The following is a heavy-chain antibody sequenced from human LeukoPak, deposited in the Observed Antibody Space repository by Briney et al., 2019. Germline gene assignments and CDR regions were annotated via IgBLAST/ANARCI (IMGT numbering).Heavy chain of an antibody. V-gene: IGHV3-30*02. D-gene: IGHD2/OR15-2a*01. Sequence: GGSLRLSCAASGFTFSSYGMHWVRQAPGKGLEWVAFIRYDGSNKYYADSVKGRFTISRDNSKNTLYLQMNSLRAEDMAVYYCAKDASEYVPLGAFDIWGQGTMVTVSS. CDR3: AKDASEYVPLGAFDI. CDR1: GFTFSSYG. CDR2: IRYDGSNK. J-gene: IGHJ3*02.